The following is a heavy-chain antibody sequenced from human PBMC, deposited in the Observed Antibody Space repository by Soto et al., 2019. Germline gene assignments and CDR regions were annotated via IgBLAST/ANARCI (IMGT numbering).Heavy chain of an antibody. CDR1: GYSFTDYH. J-gene: IGHJ6*04. CDR2: INAGNGNT. V-gene: IGHV1-3*01. CDR3: ARDFSLEVSSGYSDYYYYGMDV. Sequence: VSSVQVSCKASGYSFTDYHIHWVRQAPGQGLEWMAWINAGNGNTKYSQKFQGRVTITRDTSASTDSLELSSLRSEDTAVYFCARDFSLEVSSGYSDYYYYGMDVWGKGTTVTVSS. D-gene: IGHD3-22*01.